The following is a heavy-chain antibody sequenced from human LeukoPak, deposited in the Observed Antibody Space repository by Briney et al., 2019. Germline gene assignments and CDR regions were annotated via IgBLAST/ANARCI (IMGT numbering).Heavy chain of an antibody. CDR3: ARGRGTIAAAGTN. J-gene: IGHJ4*02. V-gene: IGHV1-69*05. D-gene: IGHD6-13*01. Sequence: ASVKVSCKASGGTFSSYAISWVRQAPGQGLEWMGGIIPIFGTANYAQKFQGRVTMTRDTSTSTVYMELSSLRSEDTAVYYCARGRGTIAAAGTNWGQGTLVTVSS. CDR1: GGTFSSYA. CDR2: IIPIFGTA.